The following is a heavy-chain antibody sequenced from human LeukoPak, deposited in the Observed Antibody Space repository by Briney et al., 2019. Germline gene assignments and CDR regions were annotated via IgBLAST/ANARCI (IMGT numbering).Heavy chain of an antibody. J-gene: IGHJ4*02. D-gene: IGHD3-22*01. CDR2: IYPSDSST. CDR3: ARHDTSK. CDR1: GSSFTSYW. V-gene: IGHV5-10-1*01. Sequence: GASLKICCKGSGSSFTSYWISGGRQLPGKGLEWMGRIYPSDSSTNYSPSFQGHVTISADKSISTAYLQWSSLRASDTAMYYCARHDTSKWGQGTLVTVSS.